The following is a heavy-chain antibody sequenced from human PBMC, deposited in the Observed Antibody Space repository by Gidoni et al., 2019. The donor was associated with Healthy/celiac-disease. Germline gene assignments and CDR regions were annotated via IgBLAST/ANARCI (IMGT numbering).Heavy chain of an antibody. D-gene: IGHD6-19*01. Sequence: EVQLVESGGGLVQPGGSLRLSCAASGFTFGSYRMCWVRQAPGKGLEWVANIKQDGSKKYYVDSVKGRLTISRDNAKNSLYQKMNSLRAEDTAVYYCARDVYSSGWYDGDKWPRTNWGQGTLVTVSS. CDR3: ARDVYSSGWYDGDKWPRTN. J-gene: IGHJ4*02. CDR2: IKQDGSKK. CDR1: GFTFGSYR. V-gene: IGHV3-7*03.